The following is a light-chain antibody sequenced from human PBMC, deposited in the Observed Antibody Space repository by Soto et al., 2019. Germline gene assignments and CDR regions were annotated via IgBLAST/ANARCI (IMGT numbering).Light chain of an antibody. CDR3: QQYYQWPSYT. CDR2: DAS. J-gene: IGKJ2*01. Sequence: EIVMTQSPLTLSASPGERVIFSCRASQSVGSNIAWYRQKPGQSPRLLVYDASTRATGIPARFSGSESGTEFTLTINTLQPEDFAVYYCQQYYQWPSYTFGQGTK. CDR1: QSVGSN. V-gene: IGKV3-15*01.